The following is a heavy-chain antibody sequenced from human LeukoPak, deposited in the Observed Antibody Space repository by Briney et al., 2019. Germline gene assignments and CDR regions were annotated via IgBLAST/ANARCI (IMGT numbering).Heavy chain of an antibody. J-gene: IGHJ4*02. D-gene: IGHD1-26*01. CDR1: GFTFSTYW. CDR3: ATDRDNSDGGKRFDS. V-gene: IGHV3-7*01. CDR2: INQDGSEI. Sequence: GGSLRLSCAASGFTFSTYWMNWYRQAPGKGLEWVGNINQDGSEINYVDSVRGRFTISRDNAKNSLHLQMNSLRADDTAVYYCATDRDNSDGGKRFDSWGQGTLVTVSS.